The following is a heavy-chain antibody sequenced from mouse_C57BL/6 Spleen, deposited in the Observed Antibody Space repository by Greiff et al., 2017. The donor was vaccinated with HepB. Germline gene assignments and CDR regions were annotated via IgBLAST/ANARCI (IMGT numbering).Heavy chain of an antibody. V-gene: IGHV1-64*01. D-gene: IGHD1-1*02. CDR1: GYTFTSYW. CDR2: IHPNSGST. Sequence: QVHVKQPGAELVKPGASVKLSCKASGYTFTSYWMHWVKQRPGQGLEWIGMIHPNSGSTNYNEKFKSKATLTVDKSSSTAYMQLSSLTSEDSAVYYCARGVARYYFDYWGQGTTLTVSS. J-gene: IGHJ2*01. CDR3: ARGVARYYFDY.